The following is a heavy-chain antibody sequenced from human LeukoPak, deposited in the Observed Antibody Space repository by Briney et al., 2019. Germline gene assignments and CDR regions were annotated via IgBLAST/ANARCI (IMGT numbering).Heavy chain of an antibody. V-gene: IGHV4-61*01. CDR2: IYYSGST. J-gene: IGHJ4*02. D-gene: IGHD3-22*01. Sequence: SETLSLTCAVSGGSISSSYYWSWIRQPPGKGLEWIGYIYYSGSTNYNPSLKSRVTISVDTSKNQFSLKLSSVTAADTAVYYCARDKRDYYDSSGSFDYWGQGTLVTVSS. CDR1: GGSISSSYY. CDR3: ARDKRDYYDSSGSFDY.